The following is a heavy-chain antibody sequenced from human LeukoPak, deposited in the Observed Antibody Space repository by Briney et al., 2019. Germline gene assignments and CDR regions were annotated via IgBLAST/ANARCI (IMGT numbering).Heavy chain of an antibody. CDR3: ARDLRFLEWLLYRGFDP. J-gene: IGHJ5*02. CDR2: IYHSGST. D-gene: IGHD3-3*01. CDR1: GGSISSSNW. V-gene: IGHV4-4*02. Sequence: SETLPLTCAVSGGSISSSNWWSWVRQPPGKGLEWIGEIYHSGSTNYNPSLKSRVTISVDKSKNQFSLKLSSVTAADTAVYYCARDLRFLEWLLYRGFDPWGQGTLVTVSS.